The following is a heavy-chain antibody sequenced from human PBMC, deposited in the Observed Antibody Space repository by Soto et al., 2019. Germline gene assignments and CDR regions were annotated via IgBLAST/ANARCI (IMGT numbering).Heavy chain of an antibody. CDR1: GGPISSGDYF. D-gene: IGHD6-19*01. CDR2: IYHSGSA. CDR3: ARDSSGWNWFDP. J-gene: IGHJ5*02. Sequence: QVQLQESGPGLVKPSQTLSLTCTVSGGPISSGDYFWSWFRQPPGKGLEWIGYIYHSGSAYYNPSLKSRVTISVDTSKNQFSLKLSSVTAADTAVYYCARDSSGWNWFDPWGQGTLVTVSS. V-gene: IGHV4-30-4*01.